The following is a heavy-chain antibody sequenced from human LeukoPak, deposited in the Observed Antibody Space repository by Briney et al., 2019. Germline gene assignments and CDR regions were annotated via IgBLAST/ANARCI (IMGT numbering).Heavy chain of an antibody. CDR1: GYTFTSYD. D-gene: IGHD1-26*01. CDR3: ARDPALYSGSYLRHFDY. CDR2: MNPNSGNT. Sequence: ASVKVSCKASGYTFTSYDINWVRQATGQGLEWMGWMNPNSGNTNYAQKLQGRVTMTTDTSTSTAYMELRSLRSDDTAVYYCARDPALYSGSYLRHFDYWGQGTLVTVSS. J-gene: IGHJ4*02. V-gene: IGHV1-18*01.